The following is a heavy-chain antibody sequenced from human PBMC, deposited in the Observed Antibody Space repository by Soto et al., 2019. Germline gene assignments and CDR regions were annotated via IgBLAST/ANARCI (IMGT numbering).Heavy chain of an antibody. J-gene: IGHJ6*02. Sequence: GGSLRLSCAASGFTFSSYGMHWVRQAPGKGLEWVAVIWYDGSNKYYADSVKGRFTISRDNSKNTLYLQMNSLRAEDTAVYYCARDRWSIYYGSGSYKYGMDVWGQGTTVTVSS. CDR3: ARDRWSIYYGSGSYKYGMDV. CDR2: IWYDGSNK. D-gene: IGHD3-10*01. V-gene: IGHV3-33*01. CDR1: GFTFSSYG.